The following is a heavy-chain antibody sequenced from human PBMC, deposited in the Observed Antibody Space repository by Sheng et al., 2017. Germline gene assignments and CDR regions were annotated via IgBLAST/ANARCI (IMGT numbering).Heavy chain of an antibody. V-gene: IGHV1-69*05. J-gene: IGHJ3*02. CDR1: GGTFSSYA. CDR2: IIPIFGTA. D-gene: IGHD1-26*01. Sequence: QVQLVQSGAEVKKPGSSVKVSCKASGGTFSSYAISWVRQAPGQGLEWMGGIIPIFGTANYAQKFQGRVTITTDESTSTAYMELSSLRSEDTAVYYCARDRYSGSYYRGDAFDIWGQGTMVTVSS. CDR3: ARDRYSGSYYRGDAFDI.